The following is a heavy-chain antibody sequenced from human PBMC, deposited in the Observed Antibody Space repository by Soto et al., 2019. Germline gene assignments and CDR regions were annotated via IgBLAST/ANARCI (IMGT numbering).Heavy chain of an antibody. Sequence: EVQLLESGGGLVQPGGSLRLSCAASGFTFSSYAMSWVRQAPGKGLEWVSAISGSGGSTYYADSVKGRFTISRDNSKNTLYLQMNSLRAEDTAVYYCAKGGYDILTGYATLFEYWGQGTLVAVSS. CDR2: ISGSGGST. CDR3: AKGGYDILTGYATLFEY. CDR1: GFTFSSYA. J-gene: IGHJ4*02. D-gene: IGHD3-9*01. V-gene: IGHV3-23*01.